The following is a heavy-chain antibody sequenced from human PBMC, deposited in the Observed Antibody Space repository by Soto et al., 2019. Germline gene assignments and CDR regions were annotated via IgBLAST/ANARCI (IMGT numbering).Heavy chain of an antibody. CDR1: AFTFSSYW. Sequence: GGSLRLSCAASAFTFSSYWMSWVRQASGKGLEWVANIKQDGSEKYYVDSVKGRFTISRDNAKNSLYLQMNSLRAEDTAVYYCARDLFEAARRGEYAFDIWGQGTMVTVSS. D-gene: IGHD3-16*01. V-gene: IGHV3-7*03. CDR2: IKQDGSEK. CDR3: ARDLFEAARRGEYAFDI. J-gene: IGHJ3*02.